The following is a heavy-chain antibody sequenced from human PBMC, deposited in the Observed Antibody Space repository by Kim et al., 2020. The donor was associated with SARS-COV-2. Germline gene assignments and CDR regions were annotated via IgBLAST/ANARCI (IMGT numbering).Heavy chain of an antibody. V-gene: IGHV3-23*01. CDR1: GFTFSSYA. CDR2: ISGSGGST. D-gene: IGHD4-17*01. J-gene: IGHJ5*02. CDR3: ANVRGDPEWGNWFDP. Sequence: GGSLRLSCAASGFTFSSYAMSWVRQAPGKGLEWVSAISGSGGSTYYADSVKGRFTISRDNSKNTLYLQMNSLRAEDTAVYYCANVRGDPEWGNWFDPWGQGTLVTVSS.